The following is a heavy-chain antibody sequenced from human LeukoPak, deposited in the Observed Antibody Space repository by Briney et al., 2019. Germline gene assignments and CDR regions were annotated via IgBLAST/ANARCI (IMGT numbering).Heavy chain of an antibody. CDR3: ARVPATIDY. Sequence: PGGSLRLSCAASGFTFSSYGMHWVRQAPGKGMEWVAVISYDGSNKYYADSVKGRFTISRDNSKNTLYLQMNSLRAEDTAVYYCARVPATIDYWGQGTLVTVSS. CDR1: GFTFSSYG. V-gene: IGHV3-30*03. CDR2: ISYDGSNK. J-gene: IGHJ4*02.